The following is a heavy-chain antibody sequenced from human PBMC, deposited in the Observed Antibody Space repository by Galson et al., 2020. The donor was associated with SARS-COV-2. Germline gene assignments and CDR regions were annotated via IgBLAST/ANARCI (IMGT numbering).Heavy chain of an antibody. D-gene: IGHD2-15*01. J-gene: IGHJ4*02. Sequence: ETSETLSLTCSVSAGPLRAFYWNWIRHSQGKGMEWIGSNYYGPTSYNPSRNSRVTISVDTSKNQFSLRLRSVTAADAAVYYCARDGRSYFLYWGQGTLVTVSS. V-gene: IGHV4-59*01. CDR1: AGPLRAFY. CDR2: NYYGPT. CDR3: ARDGRSYFLY.